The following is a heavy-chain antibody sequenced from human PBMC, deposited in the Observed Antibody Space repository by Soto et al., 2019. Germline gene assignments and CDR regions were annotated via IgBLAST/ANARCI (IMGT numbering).Heavy chain of an antibody. CDR1: GYTFTSYG. J-gene: IGHJ4*02. Sequence: RASVKVSCKASGYTFTSYGISWVRQAPGQGLEWMGWISAYNGNTNYAQKLQGRVTMTTDTSTSTAYMELRSLRSDDTAVYYCARDLPTSADFWSGYSYWGQGTLVTVSS. CDR2: ISAYNGNT. D-gene: IGHD3-3*01. V-gene: IGHV1-18*04. CDR3: ARDLPTSADFWSGYSY.